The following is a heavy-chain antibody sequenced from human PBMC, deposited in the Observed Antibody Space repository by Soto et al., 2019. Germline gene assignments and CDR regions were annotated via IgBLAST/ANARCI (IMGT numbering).Heavy chain of an antibody. CDR2: LSPDGTNK. D-gene: IGHD3-3*02. CDR1: GFTFSSSS. CDR3: ARGIRSRSGMDV. Sequence: GGSLRLSCAASGFTFSSSSMLWVRRAPGKGLEWVAVLSPDGTNKYYADSLKGRFTISRDNSKNTLFLQMNSLTPEDTAIYYCARGIRSRSGMDVWGQGTTVTVSS. J-gene: IGHJ6*02. V-gene: IGHV3-30-3*01.